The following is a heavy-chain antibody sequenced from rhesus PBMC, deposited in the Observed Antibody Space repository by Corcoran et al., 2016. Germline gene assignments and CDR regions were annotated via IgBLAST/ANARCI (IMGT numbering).Heavy chain of an antibody. CDR2: VFGKSANT. V-gene: IGHV4-143*01. CDR1: VGSIIDYHY. CDR3: PTRADDYGYYRNDC. J-gene: IGHJ4*01. Sequence: QVQLQESGPGLVKTSETLSLTCIVSVGSIIDYHYGTWIRQPPGQGPVWIGGVFGKSANTYYNPSLKSRVTISRDTSRNQFSLKLSSMAAADTAIYYCPTRADDYGYYRNDCWGQGVPVTVSS. D-gene: IGHD3-9*01.